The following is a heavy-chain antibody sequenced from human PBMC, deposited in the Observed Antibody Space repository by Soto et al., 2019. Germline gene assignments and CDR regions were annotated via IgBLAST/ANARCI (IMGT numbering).Heavy chain of an antibody. Sequence: GESLKISCKGSGYSFTSYWIGWVRQMPGKGLEWMGIIYPGDSDTRYSPSFQGQVTISADKSISTAYLQWSSLKASDTAMYYCARQLPSDGYYYYYGTDVWGQGTTVTVSS. V-gene: IGHV5-51*01. J-gene: IGHJ6*02. D-gene: IGHD2-15*01. CDR2: IYPGDSDT. CDR1: GYSFTSYW. CDR3: ARQLPSDGYYYYYGTDV.